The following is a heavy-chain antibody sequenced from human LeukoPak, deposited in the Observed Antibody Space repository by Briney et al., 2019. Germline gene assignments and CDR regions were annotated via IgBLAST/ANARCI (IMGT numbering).Heavy chain of an antibody. CDR3: ARDRASGWYRGDYDY. CDR1: GFTLDDYG. J-gene: IGHJ4*02. D-gene: IGHD6-19*01. CDR2: IGWSGSSA. V-gene: IGHV3-20*04. Sequence: GGSLRLSCAASGFTLDDYGMSWVRQAPGKGLEWVSGIGWSGSSAGYADSVKGRFTISIDNAKNSLYLQLNSLRAEDTAFYYCARDRASGWYRGDYDYWGQGTLVTVSS.